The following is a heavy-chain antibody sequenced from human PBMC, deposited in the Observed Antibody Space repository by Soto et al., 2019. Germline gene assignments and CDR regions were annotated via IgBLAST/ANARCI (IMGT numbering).Heavy chain of an antibody. V-gene: IGHV3-23*01. Sequence: GGSLRLSCAASGFIFISYAMTWVRQAPGKGLEWVSGISGSGGTTYYADSVKGRFTISRDNSKNTLYLQMNSLRAEDSAIYYCAKRFAYSSGLDGFDIWGQGTMVTVSS. CDR2: ISGSGGTT. D-gene: IGHD6-19*01. CDR1: GFIFISYA. J-gene: IGHJ3*02. CDR3: AKRFAYSSGLDGFDI.